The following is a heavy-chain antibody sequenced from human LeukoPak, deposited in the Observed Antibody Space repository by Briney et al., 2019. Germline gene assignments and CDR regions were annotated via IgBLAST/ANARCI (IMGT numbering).Heavy chain of an antibody. D-gene: IGHD1-26*01. V-gene: IGHV3-7*05. CDR3: ARGGWELSY. Sequence: GGSLRLSCAASGFTFSNYWMSWVRQAPGRGLEWVASIKPDGSVIYYGDSVKGRFTLSRDNSKNTLYLQMNSLRAEDTAVYYCARGGWELSYWGQGTLVTVSS. CDR1: GFTFSNYW. CDR2: IKPDGSVI. J-gene: IGHJ4*02.